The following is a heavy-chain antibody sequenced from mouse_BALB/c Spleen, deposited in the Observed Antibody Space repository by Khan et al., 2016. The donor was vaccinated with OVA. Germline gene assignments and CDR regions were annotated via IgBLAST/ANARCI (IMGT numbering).Heavy chain of an antibody. D-gene: IGHD2-14*01. J-gene: IGHJ3*01. CDR2: INPSNGYT. Sequence: VELVESGAELARPGASVKMSCKASGYTFTSYTIHWIKVRPGQGLEWIGYINPSNGYTNYNQKFKDKATLTTDKSSTTAYLQLSSLTSDDSAVYNCVRDGAYHRNDGWFAYWGQGTLVTVSA. CDR1: GYTFTSYT. V-gene: IGHV1-4*01. CDR3: VRDGAYHRNDGWFAY.